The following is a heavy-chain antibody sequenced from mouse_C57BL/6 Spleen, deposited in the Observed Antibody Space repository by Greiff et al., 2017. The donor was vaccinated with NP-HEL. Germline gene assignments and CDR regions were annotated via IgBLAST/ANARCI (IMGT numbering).Heavy chain of an antibody. CDR1: GFNIKDDY. D-gene: IGHD3-2*01. CDR3: TPRQLDY. J-gene: IGHJ2*01. CDR2: IDPENGDT. V-gene: IGHV14-4*01. Sequence: EVQLQQSGAELVRPGASVKLSCTASGFNIKDDYMHWVKQRPEQGLEWIGWIDPENGDTEYASKFQGKATITADTSSNTAYLQLSSLTSEDTAVYYCTPRQLDYWGQGTTLTVSS.